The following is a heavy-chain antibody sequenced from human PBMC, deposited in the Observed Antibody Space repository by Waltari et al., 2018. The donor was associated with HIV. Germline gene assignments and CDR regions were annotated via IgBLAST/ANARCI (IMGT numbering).Heavy chain of an antibody. CDR2: IKQDGSEK. V-gene: IGHV3-7*03. CDR3: ARDSDTIFGVVIPSGMDV. J-gene: IGHJ6*02. CDR1: GFTFSSYW. D-gene: IGHD3-3*01. Sequence: PASGFTFSSYWMSWVRQAPGKGLEWVANIKQDGSEKYYVDSVKGRFTISRDNAKNSLYLQMNSLRAEDTAVYYCARDSDTIFGVVIPSGMDVWGQGTTVTVSS.